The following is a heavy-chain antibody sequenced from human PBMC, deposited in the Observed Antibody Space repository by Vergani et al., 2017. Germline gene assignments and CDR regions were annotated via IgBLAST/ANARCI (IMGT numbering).Heavy chain of an antibody. J-gene: IGHJ4*02. CDR1: GFTFSSYS. D-gene: IGHD6-19*01. CDR3: AKLSGWLRGFDY. V-gene: IGHV3-48*02. Sequence: EVQVVESGGGLVQPGGSLRLSCAASGFTFSSYSMNWVRQAPGKGLEWVSYISSSSSTIYYADYVKGRFTISRDNAKNSLYLQMNSLRDEDTAVYYCAKLSGWLRGFDYWGQGTLVTVSS. CDR2: ISSSSSTI.